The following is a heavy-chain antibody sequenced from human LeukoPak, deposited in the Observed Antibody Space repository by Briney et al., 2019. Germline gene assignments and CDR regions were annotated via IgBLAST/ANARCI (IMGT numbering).Heavy chain of an antibody. CDR1: GYTFTSYG. Sequence: ASVKVSCKASGYTFTSYGISWVRQAPGQGLEWMGWISAYNGNTNYAQKLQGRVAMTTDTSTSTAYMELRSLRSDDTAVYYCARAPLNVIAAAGHFDYWGQGTLVTVSS. D-gene: IGHD6-13*01. CDR3: ARAPLNVIAAAGHFDY. CDR2: ISAYNGNT. J-gene: IGHJ4*02. V-gene: IGHV1-18*01.